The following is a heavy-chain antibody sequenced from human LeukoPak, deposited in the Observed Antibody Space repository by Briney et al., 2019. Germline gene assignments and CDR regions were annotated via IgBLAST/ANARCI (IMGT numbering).Heavy chain of an antibody. V-gene: IGHV3-30*18. Sequence: GKSLRLSCAASGFIFSYYGMHWVRQAPGKGLEWVAFISYDGTNKYYADSVKGRFSISRDNSKNSLYLQMNSLRAEDTAVYYCAKAPYYPIMITFGGPDYWGQGTLVTVSS. CDR3: AKAPYYPIMITFGGPDY. J-gene: IGHJ4*02. CDR2: ISYDGTNK. CDR1: GFIFSYYG. D-gene: IGHD3-16*01.